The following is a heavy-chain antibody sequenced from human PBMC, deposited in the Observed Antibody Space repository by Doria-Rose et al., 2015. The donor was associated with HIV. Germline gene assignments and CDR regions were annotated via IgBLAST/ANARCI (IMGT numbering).Heavy chain of an antibody. Sequence: QVTLKESGPVLVKPTETLTLTCTVSGVSLSSPGMGVSWIRQPPGKALEWLANIFSYDERSYKTSLKSRLTISRCTSKSQLVLTMTDMDPVDTATYYCARIKSSRWYHKYYFDFWGQGTLVIVSA. D-gene: IGHD6-13*01. J-gene: IGHJ4*02. V-gene: IGHV2-26*01. CDR1: GVSLSSPGMG. CDR2: IFSYDER. CDR3: ARIKSSRWYHKYYFDF.